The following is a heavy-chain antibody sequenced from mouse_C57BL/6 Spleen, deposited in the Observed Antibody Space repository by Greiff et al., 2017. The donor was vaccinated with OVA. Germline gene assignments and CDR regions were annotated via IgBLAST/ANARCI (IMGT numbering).Heavy chain of an antibody. CDR2: IDPSDSYT. CDR1: GYTFTSYW. V-gene: IGHV1-50*01. D-gene: IGHD2-5*01. CDR3: AREDRSNYGFAY. J-gene: IGHJ3*01. Sequence: VQLQQPGAELVKPGASVKLSCKASGYTFTSYWMQWVKQRPGQGLEWIGEIDPSDSYTNYNQKFKGKATLTVDTSSSTAYMQLSSLTSEDSAVYYCAREDRSNYGFAYWGQGTLVTVSA.